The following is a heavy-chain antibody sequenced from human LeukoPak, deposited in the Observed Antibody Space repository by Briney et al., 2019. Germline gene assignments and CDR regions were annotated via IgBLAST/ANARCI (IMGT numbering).Heavy chain of an antibody. CDR2: INWIGDSL. CDR1: GFIFDDYV. D-gene: IGHD3-10*01. CDR3: AKDIGRGLGINAFDI. Sequence: SLRLSCAASGFIFDDYVMNWVRQVPGKGLEWVSGINWIGDSLAYADSVKGRFTISRDNAKNFLYLQMDSLRVEDTALYYCAKDIGRGLGINAFDIWGQGTMVTVSS. V-gene: IGHV3-9*01. J-gene: IGHJ3*02.